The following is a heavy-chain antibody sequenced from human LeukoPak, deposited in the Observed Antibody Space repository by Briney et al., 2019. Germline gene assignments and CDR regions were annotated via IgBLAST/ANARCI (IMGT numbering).Heavy chain of an antibody. J-gene: IGHJ6*03. Sequence: PSETLSLTCAVSGGSISSSSYYWGWIRQPPGKGLEWIGSIFYTGTTYYNPSLKSRVTISVDTSRNQFSLKLSSVTAADTAVYYCARSAYGSTSHDYYMDVWGKGTTVTVS. V-gene: IGHV4-39*01. CDR1: GGSISSSSYY. D-gene: IGHD6-13*01. CDR2: IFYTGTT. CDR3: ARSAYGSTSHDYYMDV.